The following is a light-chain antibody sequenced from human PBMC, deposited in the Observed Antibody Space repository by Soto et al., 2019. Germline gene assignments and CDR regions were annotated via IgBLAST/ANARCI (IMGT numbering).Light chain of an antibody. CDR2: SSS. CDR3: LQYGTSPRT. CDR1: QSVNSRY. J-gene: IGKJ1*01. V-gene: IGKV3-20*01. Sequence: ELVITQSPGTLSVSPWERATVSSRASQSVNSRYLSWYQRKPGQAPRLIIASSSSMATGSPDRFSGSGSETDFSLTISRLDPEDFAVYYCLQYGTSPRTFGQGTKVDIK.